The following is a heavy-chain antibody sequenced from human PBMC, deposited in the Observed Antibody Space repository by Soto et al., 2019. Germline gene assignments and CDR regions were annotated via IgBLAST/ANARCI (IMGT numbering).Heavy chain of an antibody. D-gene: IGHD1-7*01. J-gene: IGHJ6*03. Sequence: QVQLQQTGPVLVKPSQTLSLTCAISGDSVSSNSAAWNWIRQSPSRGIEWLGRTYYRSKWYNDYSVSVKSRITINPDTSQNQFSLQLNSVPPVDTAVYYFARTGTTDYYYYMDVRGKGTTVTVSS. CDR2: TYYRSKWYN. CDR1: GDSVSSNSAA. V-gene: IGHV6-1*01. CDR3: ARTGTTDYYYYMDV.